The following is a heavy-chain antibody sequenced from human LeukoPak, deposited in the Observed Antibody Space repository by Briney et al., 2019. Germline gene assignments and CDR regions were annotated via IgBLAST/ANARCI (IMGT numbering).Heavy chain of an antibody. CDR2: IYPGDSDT. J-gene: IGHJ4*02. D-gene: IGHD5-12*01. V-gene: IGHV5-51*01. CDR1: GSSFSNYR. Sequence: GESLKISCKGSGSSFSNYRIGLVRQMPGKGLEWMGIIYPGDSDTRYSPSFQGQVTVSVDKSISTAYLQWSSLKASDTAMYYCARRHGGYDVMIFDYWGQGTLVTVSS. CDR3: ARRHGGYDVMIFDY.